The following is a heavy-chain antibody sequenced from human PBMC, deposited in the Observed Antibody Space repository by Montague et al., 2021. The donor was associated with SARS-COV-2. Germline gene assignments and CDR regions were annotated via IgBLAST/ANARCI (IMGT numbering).Heavy chain of an antibody. J-gene: IGHJ6*02. CDR2: ISYDGSNK. Sequence: SLRLSCAASGFTFSSYAMHWVRQAPGKGLEWVAVISYDGSNKYYADSVKCRFTISRDNSKNTLYLQMNSLRAEDTAVYYCARVVGSYYGMDVWGQGTTVTVSS. D-gene: IGHD2-15*01. V-gene: IGHV3-30*04. CDR1: GFTFSSYA. CDR3: ARVVGSYYGMDV.